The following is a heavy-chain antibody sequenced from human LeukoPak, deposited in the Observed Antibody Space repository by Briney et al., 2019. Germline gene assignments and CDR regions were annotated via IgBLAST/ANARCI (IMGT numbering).Heavy chain of an antibody. CDR1: GFTFSNYW. V-gene: IGHV3-7*03. J-gene: IGHJ4*02. CDR2: IKQDGSEK. D-gene: IGHD5-12*01. CDR3: ARCGYSGYGPFDY. Sequence: GGSLRLSCAASGFTFSNYWMHWVRQAPGKGLGWVANIKQDGSEKYYVDSVKGRFTISRDNAKNSLYLQMNSLRAEDTAVYYCARCGYSGYGPFDYWGQGTLVTVSS.